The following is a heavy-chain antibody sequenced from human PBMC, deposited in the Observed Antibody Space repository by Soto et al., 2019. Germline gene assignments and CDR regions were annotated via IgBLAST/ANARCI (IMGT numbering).Heavy chain of an antibody. D-gene: IGHD3-9*01. V-gene: IGHV3-49*03. CDR1: GFSFGDYA. J-gene: IGHJ4*02. CDR2: IRSKAYGETT. Sequence: LRLSCTASGFSFGDYAMGWFRPALGRGLEWLVFIRSKAYGETTEYAASGKGRFIIARDDSESIAYLQMNSLKTEDTAVYYCTRNPYDVLTGYYTANWGQGTLVTVSS. CDR3: TRNPYDVLTGYYTAN.